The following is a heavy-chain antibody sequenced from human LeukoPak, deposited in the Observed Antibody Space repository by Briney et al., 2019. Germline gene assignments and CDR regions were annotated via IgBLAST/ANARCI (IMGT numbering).Heavy chain of an antibody. CDR1: GITGNSKY. Sequence: GSLKISRAATGITGNSKYMSGVRKATEKGLEWVSVMYSGGSKYYVDSVKGRFTISRDNSKNTLYLQMNSLRAEDTAVYYCARDHPIPAAGTLPAFDIWGHGTMVTVSS. CDR3: ARDHPIPAAGTLPAFDI. J-gene: IGHJ3*02. D-gene: IGHD6-13*01. CDR2: MYSGGSK. V-gene: IGHV3-66*01.